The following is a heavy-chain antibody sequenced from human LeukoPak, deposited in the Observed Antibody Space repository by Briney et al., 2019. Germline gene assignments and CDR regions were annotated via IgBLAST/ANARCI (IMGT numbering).Heavy chain of an antibody. CDR1: GGSFSGYY. CDR3: ARGHRLGAVDY. J-gene: IGHJ4*02. Sequence: PSETLSLTCAVYGGSFSGYYWSWIRQPAGKGLEWIGRIYTSGSTNYNPSLKSRVAISVDTSKNQFSLKLSSVTAADTAVYYCARGHRLGAVDYWGQGTLVTVSS. D-gene: IGHD1-26*01. CDR2: IYTSGST. V-gene: IGHV4-59*10.